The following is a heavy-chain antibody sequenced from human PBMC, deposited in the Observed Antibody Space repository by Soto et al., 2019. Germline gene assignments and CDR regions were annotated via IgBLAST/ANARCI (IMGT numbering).Heavy chain of an antibody. V-gene: IGHV5-51*02. CDR2: IYPGDSDT. CDR1: GYNSHLHW. J-gene: IGHJ6*02. D-gene: IGHD3-16*01. Sequence: GESLKISCRASGYNSHLHWTRWVRHKLGKRTEWMGIIYPGDSDTRYNPSFQGQVTISVDKSINTAYLQWDSLEASDTATYYCARHLRSYDFFQYYYGIDVWGQGSTVTVSS. CDR3: ARHLRSYDFFQYYYGIDV.